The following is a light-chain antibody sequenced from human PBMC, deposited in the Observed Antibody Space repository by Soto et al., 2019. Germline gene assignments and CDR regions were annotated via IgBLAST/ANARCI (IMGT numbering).Light chain of an antibody. CDR1: DSDVGGYNF. V-gene: IGLV2-14*01. CDR3: TSFRRSNTPHVL. Sequence: QSVLTQPASVSGSPGQSITISCTGTDSDVGGYNFVSWYQQHPGKAPILMIYGVTNRPSGVSNRFSGSKSGNTASLTISGLQAEDDANYYCTSFRRSNTPHVLFGGGTKLTVL. CDR2: GVT. J-gene: IGLJ2*01.